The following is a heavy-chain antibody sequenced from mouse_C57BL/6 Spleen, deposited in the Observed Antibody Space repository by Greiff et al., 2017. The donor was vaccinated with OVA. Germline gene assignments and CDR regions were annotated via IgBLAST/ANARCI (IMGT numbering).Heavy chain of an antibody. Sequence: VQLQQSGPELVKPGASVKISCKASGYAFSSSWMNWVKQRPGKGLEWIGRIYPGDGDTNYNGKFKGKATLTADKSSSTAYMQLSSLTSEDSAVYFWAKGGDYGSSSYFDVWGTGTTVTVSS. V-gene: IGHV1-82*01. CDR3: AKGGDYGSSSYFDV. CDR2: IYPGDGDT. D-gene: IGHD1-1*01. CDR1: GYAFSSSW. J-gene: IGHJ1*03.